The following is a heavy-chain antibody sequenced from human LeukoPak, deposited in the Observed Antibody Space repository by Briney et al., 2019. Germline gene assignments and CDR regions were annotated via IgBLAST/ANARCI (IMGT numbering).Heavy chain of an antibody. CDR3: ASDYGGIDY. Sequence: GGSLRLSCAASGFTVSSNYMSWVRQAPGKGLEWVSVIYSGGSTYYADSVKGRFTITRDNSKNTLYLQMNSLRAEDSAVDYGASDYGGIDYWGQGTLVTVSS. V-gene: IGHV3-66*01. D-gene: IGHD4-23*01. J-gene: IGHJ4*02. CDR1: GFTVSSNY. CDR2: IYSGGST.